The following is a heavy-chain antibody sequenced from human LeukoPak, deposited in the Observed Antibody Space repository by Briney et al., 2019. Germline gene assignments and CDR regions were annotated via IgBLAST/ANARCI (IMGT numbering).Heavy chain of an antibody. CDR1: GFTFSSYG. J-gene: IGHJ4*02. CDR2: IWYDGSNK. CDR3: ARGYPIFEVPYFDY. D-gene: IGHD3-3*01. V-gene: IGHV3-33*08. Sequence: PGGSLRLSCAASGFTFSSYGMHWVRQAPGKGLEWVAVIWYDGSNKYYADSVKGRFTISRDNSKNTLYLQMNSLRAEDTAVYYCARGYPIFEVPYFDYWGQGTLVTVSS.